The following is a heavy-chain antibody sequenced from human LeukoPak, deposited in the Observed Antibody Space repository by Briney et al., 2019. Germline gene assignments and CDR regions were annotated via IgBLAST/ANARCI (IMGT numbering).Heavy chain of an antibody. Sequence: ASVKVSCKASGGTFSSYAISWVRQAPGQGLEWMGRIIPILGIANYAQKFQGRVTITADKSTSTAYMELSSLRSEDTAVYYCARGRSYIVVVPAADRAGYWGQGTLVTVSS. J-gene: IGHJ4*02. CDR1: GGTFSSYA. D-gene: IGHD2-2*01. CDR3: ARGRSYIVVVPAADRAGY. CDR2: IIPILGIA. V-gene: IGHV1-69*04.